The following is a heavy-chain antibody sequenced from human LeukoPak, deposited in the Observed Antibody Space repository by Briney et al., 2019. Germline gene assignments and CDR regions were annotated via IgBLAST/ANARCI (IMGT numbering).Heavy chain of an antibody. Sequence: GGSLRLSCAASGCTFSNYWMHWVRQAPGKGLVWVSRINSDGINTSYADSVKGRFTISRDNAKNTLYLQMGSLRAEDMAVYYCARDAVDSSSWYGYYYYYMDVWGKGTTVTVSS. CDR2: INSDGINT. J-gene: IGHJ6*03. D-gene: IGHD6-13*01. CDR1: GCTFSNYW. CDR3: ARDAVDSSSWYGYYYYYMDV. V-gene: IGHV3-74*01.